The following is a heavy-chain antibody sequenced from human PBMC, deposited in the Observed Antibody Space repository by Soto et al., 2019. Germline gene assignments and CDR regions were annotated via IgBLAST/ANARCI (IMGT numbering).Heavy chain of an antibody. CDR1: GFTFSSDA. Sequence: GVSLGLSFAAPGFTFSSDAISWVRQAPGKGLEWVAAISGSGSNTFYADSVKGRFTISRDNSKNTLSLQMNSLRAEDTAIYYCVKRVIGYVPYFDYWGQGTLVTVSS. CDR3: VKRVIGYVPYFDY. CDR2: ISGSGSNT. J-gene: IGHJ4*02. D-gene: IGHD3-22*01. V-gene: IGHV3-23*01.